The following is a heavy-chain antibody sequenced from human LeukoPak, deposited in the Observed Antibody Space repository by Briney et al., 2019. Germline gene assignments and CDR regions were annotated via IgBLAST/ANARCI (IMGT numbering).Heavy chain of an antibody. CDR1: GFTFSTYS. CDR3: AKVYTSGYSLDY. V-gene: IGHV3-48*04. D-gene: IGHD3-22*01. Sequence: GGSLRLSCAASGFTFSTYSMNWVRQAPGKGLEWISYITRSSNTIHYADSVKGRFTVSRDNAKNSLSLQMNSLRAEDTAVYYCAKVYTSGYSLDYWGQGTLVTVSS. J-gene: IGHJ4*02. CDR2: ITRSSNTI.